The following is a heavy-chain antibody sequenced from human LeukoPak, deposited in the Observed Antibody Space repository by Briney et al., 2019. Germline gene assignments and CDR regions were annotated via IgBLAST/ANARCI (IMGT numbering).Heavy chain of an antibody. V-gene: IGHV4-30-4*01. J-gene: IGHJ4*02. CDR1: GGSISNGDYS. D-gene: IGHD2/OR15-2a*01. Sequence: SETLSLTCTVSGGSISNGDYSWSWIRQPPGKGLGWIGYIYYSGSAYYNPSLKSRATISVDTSKNQFSLKLSPVTAADTAVYYCAGHHPRNTVDFWGQGTLVTVSS. CDR2: IYYSGSA. CDR3: AGHHPRNTVDF.